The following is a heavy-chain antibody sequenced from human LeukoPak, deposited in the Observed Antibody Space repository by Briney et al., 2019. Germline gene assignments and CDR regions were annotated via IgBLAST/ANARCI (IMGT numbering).Heavy chain of an antibody. J-gene: IGHJ4*02. CDR3: ARGEDY. V-gene: IGHV3-48*02. CDR1: GFTFSFYS. CDR2: ISSGSTTI. Sequence: GGSLRLSCAASGFTFSFYSMHWVRQAPGKGLEWVSYISSGSTTIYYADSVKGRFTVSRDNAKNSLYLQINSLRDDDTAVYYCARGEDYWGQGTLVTVSS.